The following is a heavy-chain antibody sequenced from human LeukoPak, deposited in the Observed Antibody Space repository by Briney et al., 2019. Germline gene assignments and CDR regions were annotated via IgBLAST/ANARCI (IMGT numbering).Heavy chain of an antibody. Sequence: SETLSLTCSVSGGSISGYYWTWIRQPAGKGLEWIGRVYTSGSTHYNPSLKTRLTMSVDTSKNQFSLKLSSVTAADTAVYYCARFYGDYSPTIDYWGQGTLVTVSS. J-gene: IGHJ4*02. CDR2: VYTSGST. V-gene: IGHV4-4*07. D-gene: IGHD4-17*01. CDR3: ARFYGDYSPTIDY. CDR1: GGSISGYY.